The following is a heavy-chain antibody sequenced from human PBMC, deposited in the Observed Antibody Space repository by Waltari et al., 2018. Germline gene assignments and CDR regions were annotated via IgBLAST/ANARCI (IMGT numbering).Heavy chain of an antibody. J-gene: IGHJ4*02. Sequence: VQLVQSETEVKKPGASVMVSCKTSGYTFKSYAFSWVRQAPGQGLEWMGLVSGYNGDTFYAQTFQDRITMTTETSTTTTYMELRNLRSDDTAIYYCARVSTNNGPGDLDYWGQGTLVTVSA. V-gene: IGHV1-18*01. CDR2: VSGYNGDT. CDR3: ARVSTNNGPGDLDY. CDR1: GYTFKSYA. D-gene: IGHD2-8*01.